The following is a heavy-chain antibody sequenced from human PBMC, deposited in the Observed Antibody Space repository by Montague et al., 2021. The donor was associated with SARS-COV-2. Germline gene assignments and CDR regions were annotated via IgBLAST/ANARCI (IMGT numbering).Heavy chain of an antibody. CDR1: GFTFSGYW. V-gene: IGHV3-7*03. CDR2: IRHDEGEK. CDR3: ARAPLYMDV. Sequence: SLRLSCAASGFTFSGYWMSWVRQAPGKGLEWVANIRHDEGEKYYVDSVKGRFTISRDNAKNSLYLQVNSLRAEDTAVYYCARAPLYMDVWGKGTPVTVSS. J-gene: IGHJ6*03.